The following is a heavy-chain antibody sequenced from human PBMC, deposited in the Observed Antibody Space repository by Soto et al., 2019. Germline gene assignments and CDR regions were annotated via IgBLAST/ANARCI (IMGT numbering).Heavy chain of an antibody. D-gene: IGHD3-22*01. CDR3: ASRYYYDSSGYFPWYAFDI. Sequence: GASVKVSCKASGYTFTSYGISWVRQAPGQGLEWMGWISAYNGNTNYAQKLQGRVTMTTDTSTSTAYMELRSLRSDDTAVYYCASRYYYDSSGYFPWYAFDIWGQGTMVTV. V-gene: IGHV1-18*01. CDR2: ISAYNGNT. J-gene: IGHJ3*02. CDR1: GYTFTSYG.